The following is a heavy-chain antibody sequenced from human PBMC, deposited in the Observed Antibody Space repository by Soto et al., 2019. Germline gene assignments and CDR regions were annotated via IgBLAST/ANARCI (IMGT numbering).Heavy chain of an antibody. D-gene: IGHD6-13*01. Sequence: GGSLRLSCAASGFTFSDYYMSWIRQAPGKGLEWVSYISSSSSYTNYADSVKGRFTISRDNAKNSLYLQMNSLRAEDTAMYYCARTAAAGKYYYGVDVWGQGTTVTVSS. CDR3: ARTAAAGKYYYGVDV. CDR2: ISSSSSYT. CDR1: GFTFSDYY. J-gene: IGHJ6*02. V-gene: IGHV3-11*03.